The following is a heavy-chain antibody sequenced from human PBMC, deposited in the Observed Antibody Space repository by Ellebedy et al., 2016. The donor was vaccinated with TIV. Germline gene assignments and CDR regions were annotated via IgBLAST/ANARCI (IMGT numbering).Heavy chain of an antibody. CDR2: ISSDGSSK. Sequence: GESLKISXAASGFTFSNYPMHWVRQAPGKGLEWVTLISSDGSSKYYADSVKGRFTISRDNSNNTMYLQMNSLRPEDTAVYYCARGRGYCSGGGGSCYSRYWGQGNLVTVSS. CDR3: ARGRGYCSGGGGSCYSRY. V-gene: IGHV3-30*04. J-gene: IGHJ4*02. CDR1: GFTFSNYP. D-gene: IGHD2-15*01.